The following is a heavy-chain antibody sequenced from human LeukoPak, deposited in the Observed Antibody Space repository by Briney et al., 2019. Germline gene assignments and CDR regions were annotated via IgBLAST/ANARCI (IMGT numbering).Heavy chain of an antibody. CDR3: ARGDSYLSPKEIYYYGSGSYYKGAFDI. CDR1: GYTFTNYA. J-gene: IGHJ3*02. V-gene: IGHV1-2*06. CDR2: INPNSGGT. D-gene: IGHD3-10*01. Sequence: ASVKVSCKASGYTFTNYAMNWVRQAPGQGLEWMGRINPNSGGTNYAQKFQGRVTMTRDTSISTAYMELSRLRSDDTAVYYCARGDSYLSPKEIYYYGSGSYYKGAFDIWGQGTMVTVSS.